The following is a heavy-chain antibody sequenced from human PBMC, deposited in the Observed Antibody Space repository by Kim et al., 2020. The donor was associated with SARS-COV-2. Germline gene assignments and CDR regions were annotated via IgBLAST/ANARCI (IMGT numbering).Heavy chain of an antibody. CDR2: IYFSGSI. CDR1: GGSISSYY. Sequence: SETLSLTCTVSGGSISSYYWSWIRQPPGEGLEWIGYIYFSGSIKYNPSLESRVTISVDTSKNQFSLNLSSLTAADTAVYYCARLPYYYFYMDVWGKGTTVTVSS. CDR3: ARLPYYYFYMDV. V-gene: IGHV4-59*08. J-gene: IGHJ6*03.